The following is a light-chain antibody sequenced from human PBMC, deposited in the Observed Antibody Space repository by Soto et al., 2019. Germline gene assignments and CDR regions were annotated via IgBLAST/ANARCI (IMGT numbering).Light chain of an antibody. CDR1: SSNIGAGYD. CDR3: HSHDSSLSVRV. J-gene: IGLJ3*02. CDR2: GNT. Sequence: QSVLTQPPSVSGAPGQRVTLSCTGSSSNIGAGYDVHWYQQLPGTAPKLLIYGNTNRPSGVPDRFSGSRSGTSASLAITGLQAEDEADYYCHSHDSSLSVRVFGGGTKLTVL. V-gene: IGLV1-40*01.